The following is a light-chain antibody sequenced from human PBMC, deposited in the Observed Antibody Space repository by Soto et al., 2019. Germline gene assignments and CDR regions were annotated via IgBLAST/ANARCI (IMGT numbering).Light chain of an antibody. V-gene: IGLV2-11*01. CDR2: DVS. Sequence: QSALTQPRSVFGSPGQSFTISCTGTISDVGTYDFVSWYQQHPGKAPRLMIFDVSERPSGVPDRFSGSKSGNTASLTISGLQPVDEADYYCCLYAVTFYVFGTGTKVTVL. CDR1: ISDVGTYDF. CDR3: CLYAVTFYV. J-gene: IGLJ1*01.